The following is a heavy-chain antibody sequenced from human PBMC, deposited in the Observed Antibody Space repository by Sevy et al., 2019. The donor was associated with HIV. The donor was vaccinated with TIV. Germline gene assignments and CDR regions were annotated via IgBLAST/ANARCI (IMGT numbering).Heavy chain of an antibody. CDR1: GFTFGDFG. V-gene: IGHV3-49*03. J-gene: IGHJ6*02. Sequence: GGSLRLSCTASGFTFGDFGMSWFRQAPGKGLEWVGFIRREASGGTTEYAASVKGRFTISRDDSKSVAYLQMNSLKPEDTAIYYCSRDQPWFAKYGLDVWGQGTTVTVSS. D-gene: IGHD3-10*01. CDR3: SRDQPWFAKYGLDV. CDR2: IRREASGGTT.